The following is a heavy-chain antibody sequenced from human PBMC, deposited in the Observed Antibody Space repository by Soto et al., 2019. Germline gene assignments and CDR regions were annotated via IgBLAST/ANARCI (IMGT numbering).Heavy chain of an antibody. V-gene: IGHV4-31*01. CDR2: IYYRGST. J-gene: IGHJ4*02. D-gene: IGHD4-17*01. CDR3: AREVKDGVFDY. CDR1: GGSISSGTYY. Sequence: PSETLSLTCTVSGGSISSGTYYWAWIRQHPGKGLEWIGYIYYRGSTYSNQPLRSQVTISINTSKKQFSLSLSSVTAAATAVYYCAREVKDGVFDYWDQVTLVTVS.